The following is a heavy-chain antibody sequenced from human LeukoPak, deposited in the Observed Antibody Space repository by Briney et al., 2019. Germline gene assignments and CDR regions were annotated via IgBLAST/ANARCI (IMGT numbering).Heavy chain of an antibody. J-gene: IGHJ5*02. Sequence: GGSLRLSCAASGFTSNNYAMSWVRQAPGKGLEWVSSISGSGDGTYYGDSVKGRFTVSRDNSQRTLYLQMSSLRADDTAIYYCAKSPANWLGAWGQGTLVTVSS. CDR2: ISGSGDGT. CDR3: AKSPANWLGA. CDR1: GFTSNNYA. V-gene: IGHV3-23*01.